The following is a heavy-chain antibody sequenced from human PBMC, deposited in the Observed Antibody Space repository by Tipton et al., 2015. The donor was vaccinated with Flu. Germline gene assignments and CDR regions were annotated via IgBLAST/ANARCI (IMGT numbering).Heavy chain of an antibody. CDR1: GGSISGYY. CDR3: AGGGGRQQLDPWYYYGMDV. J-gene: IGHJ6*02. Sequence: TLSLTCTVSGGSISGYYWSWIRQPPGKGLEWIGYIYYSGSTNYNPSLKSRVTISVDTSKNQFSLKLSSVTAADTAVYYCAGGGGRQQLDPWYYYGMDVWGQGP. D-gene: IGHD6-13*01. V-gene: IGHV4-59*01. CDR2: IYYSGST.